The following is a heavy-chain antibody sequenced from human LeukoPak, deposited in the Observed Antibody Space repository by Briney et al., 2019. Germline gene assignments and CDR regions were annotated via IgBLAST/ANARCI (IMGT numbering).Heavy chain of an antibody. J-gene: IGHJ4*02. CDR3: AKERSLEIAVAGTIFDY. V-gene: IGHV3-30*02. CDR2: IRYDGSNK. D-gene: IGHD6-19*01. CDR1: GFTFSSYG. Sequence: GGSLRLSCAASGFTFSSYGMHWVRQAPGKVLEWVAFIRYDGSNKYYADSVKGRFTISRDNSKNTLYLQMNSLRAEDTAVYYCAKERSLEIAVAGTIFDYWGQGTLVTVSS.